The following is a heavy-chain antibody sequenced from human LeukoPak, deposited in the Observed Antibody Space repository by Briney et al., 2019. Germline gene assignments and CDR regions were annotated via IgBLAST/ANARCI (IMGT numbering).Heavy chain of an antibody. J-gene: IGHJ6*03. CDR1: GFTFSSYA. V-gene: IGHV3-21*01. CDR3: ARTRRANCSSTSCSYYYYMDV. Sequence: KPGGSLRLSCAASGFTFSSYAMHWVRQAPGKGLEWVSSISSSSSYIYYADSVKGRFTISRDNAKNSLYLQMNSLRAEDTAVYYCARTRRANCSSTSCSYYYYMDVWGKGTTVTISS. CDR2: ISSSSSYI. D-gene: IGHD2-2*01.